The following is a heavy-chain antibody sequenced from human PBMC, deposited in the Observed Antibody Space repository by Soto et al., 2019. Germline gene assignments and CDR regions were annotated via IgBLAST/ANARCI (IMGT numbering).Heavy chain of an antibody. Sequence: QVQLVQSGAEVKNPGASVKVSCKASGYTFTRYGIVWARQAPGKGLEWMGWINTYNGNTNYAQNVHGRVTLTTDTSTSTAYMELRSLRSNDTAIYYCAMVDVYVTPSPQDVWGQGTTVIVSS. CDR2: INTYNGNT. CDR1: GYTFTRYG. V-gene: IGHV1-18*01. CDR3: AMVDVYVTPSPQDV. D-gene: IGHD3-16*01. J-gene: IGHJ6*02.